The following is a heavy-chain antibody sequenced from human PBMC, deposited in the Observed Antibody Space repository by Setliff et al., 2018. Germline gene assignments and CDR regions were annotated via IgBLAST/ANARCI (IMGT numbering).Heavy chain of an antibody. CDR1: GFTFSSSA. Sequence: PGGSLRLSCAASGFTFSSSAMAWVRQAPGKGLEWVSRVNDDGSSAMYADSVKGRFTMSRDNAKNTLYLQMNSLRAEDTAVYYCARAYYGTVNGYSSYYGLDVWGQGTTVTVSS. J-gene: IGHJ6*02. CDR2: VNDDGSSA. CDR3: ARAYYGTVNGYSSYYGLDV. V-gene: IGHV3-74*03. D-gene: IGHD3-9*01.